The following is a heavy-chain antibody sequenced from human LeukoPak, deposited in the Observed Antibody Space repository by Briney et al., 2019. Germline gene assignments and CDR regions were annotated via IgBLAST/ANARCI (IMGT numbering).Heavy chain of an antibody. Sequence: GGSLRLSCAASRFTFSRSWMHWVRQAPGKGLVWVSRINDDGSTTSYADSVKGRFTISRDNAKKTLFLQMNSLRAEDTGVYYCARGPAANSGNYYVGDYWGQGTLVTVSS. V-gene: IGHV3-74*01. CDR2: INDDGSTT. CDR1: RFTFSRSW. CDR3: ARGPAANSGNYYVGDY. D-gene: IGHD1-26*01. J-gene: IGHJ4*02.